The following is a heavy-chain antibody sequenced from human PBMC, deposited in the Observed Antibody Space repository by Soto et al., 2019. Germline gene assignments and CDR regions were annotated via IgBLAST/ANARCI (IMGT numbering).Heavy chain of an antibody. V-gene: IGHV4-59*01. CDR2: IYYSAST. Sequence: SETLSLTCTVSGGSISSYYWSWIRQPPGKGLEWIGYIYYSASTNYNPSLKSRVTISVDTSKNQFSLKLSSVTAADTAVYYCARGIAPASFDYWGQGTLVTVSS. CDR1: GGSISSYY. CDR3: ARGIAPASFDY. D-gene: IGHD6-13*01. J-gene: IGHJ4*02.